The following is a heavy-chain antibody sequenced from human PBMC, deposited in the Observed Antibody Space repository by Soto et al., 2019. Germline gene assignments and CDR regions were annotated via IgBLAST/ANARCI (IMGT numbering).Heavy chain of an antibody. Sequence: EVQLVESGGGLVQPGGSLRLSCAASGFTFSNAWMSWVRQAPGKGLEWVGRIKSKTDGGTTDYAAPVKGRFTISRDDSKNTLYLQMNSLKTEDTAVYYCTTTKYYYYGMDVWGQGTTVTVSS. V-gene: IGHV3-15*01. CDR2: IKSKTDGGTT. CDR1: GFTFSNAW. CDR3: TTTKYYYYGMDV. J-gene: IGHJ6*02.